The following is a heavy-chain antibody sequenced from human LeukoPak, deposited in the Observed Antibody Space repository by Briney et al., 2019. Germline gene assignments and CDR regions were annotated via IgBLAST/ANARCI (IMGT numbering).Heavy chain of an antibody. V-gene: IGHV4-30-2*01. CDR1: GGSISSGSYS. J-gene: IGHJ4*02. D-gene: IGHD3-10*01. Sequence: SQTLSLTCTVSGGSISSGSYSWTWIRQPPGKGLEYIGYIYHSGSTYYNPSLKSRVTISLDRSKNQFSLKLSSVTAADTAVYYCARGGRSYYYGSGSYYNFDYWGQGTLVTVSS. CDR2: IYHSGST. CDR3: ARGGRSYYYGSGSYYNFDY.